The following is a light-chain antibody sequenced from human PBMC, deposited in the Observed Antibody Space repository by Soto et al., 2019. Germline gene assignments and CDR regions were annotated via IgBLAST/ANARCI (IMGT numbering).Light chain of an antibody. CDR2: GAS. CDR1: QSVSSNY. CDR3: QQYGRSPMFT. Sequence: EIVLTQSPGTLSLSPGERATLSCRASQSVSSNYLAWYQQKPGQAPRLLIYGASRGAAGIPDRFIGSGSGTDFTLTINRLAPEHFAVYFCQQYGRSPMFTFGQGTKFEIK. J-gene: IGKJ2*01. V-gene: IGKV3-20*01.